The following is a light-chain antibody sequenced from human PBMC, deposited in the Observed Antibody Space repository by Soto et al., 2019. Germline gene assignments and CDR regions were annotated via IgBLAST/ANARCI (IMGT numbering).Light chain of an antibody. CDR1: SGHSSYA. Sequence: QLVLTQSPSASASLGASVKLTCTLSSGHSSYAIAWHQQQPEKGPRYLMKLNSDGSHSKGDGIPDRFSGSSSGAERYLTISRLQSEDEADYYCQTWGTGIHVFGTGTKVT. CDR3: QTWGTGIHV. V-gene: IGLV4-69*01. J-gene: IGLJ1*01. CDR2: LNSDGSH.